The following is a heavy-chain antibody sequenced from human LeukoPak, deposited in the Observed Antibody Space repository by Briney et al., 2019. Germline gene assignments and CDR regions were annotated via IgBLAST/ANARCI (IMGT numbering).Heavy chain of an antibody. CDR2: IIPIFGTA. V-gene: IGHV1-69*05. CDR3: ARGTMATITAH. D-gene: IGHD5-24*01. J-gene: IGHJ4*02. CDR1: GGSFSSYA. Sequence: ASVKVSCKAPGGSFSSYAISWVRQAPGQGLEWMGRIIPIFGTANYAQKFQGRVTITTDESTSTAYMELSSLRSEDTAVYYCARGTMATITAHWGQGTLVTVSS.